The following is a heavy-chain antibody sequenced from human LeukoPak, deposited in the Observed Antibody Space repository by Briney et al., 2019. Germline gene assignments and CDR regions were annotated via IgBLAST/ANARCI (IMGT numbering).Heavy chain of an antibody. J-gene: IGHJ4*02. Sequence: GRSLRPAWSASGLTLISDATDSVRQAPGQGLGWSSYISSSGTIYYADYVKGRFTNSRDNDKNSLYLEMYSLRDEDTAVYYCARDQNHYVWGTYRYNPFDYWGQGTLVTVSS. V-gene: IGHV3-48*03. D-gene: IGHD3-16*02. CDR2: ISSSGTI. CDR3: ARDQNHYVWGTYRYNPFDY. CDR1: GLTLISDA.